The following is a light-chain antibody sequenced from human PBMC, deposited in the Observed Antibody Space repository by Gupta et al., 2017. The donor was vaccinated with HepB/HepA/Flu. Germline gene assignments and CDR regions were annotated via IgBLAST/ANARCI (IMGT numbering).Light chain of an antibody. Sequence: DIQLTQSPSFLSASVGDRVTITCRASQGISSYLAWYQQRPGKALNLLIYAASTLQSGVPSRFSGSGSGTGFSLSISSLQPEDFATYYCQQVNTYPRTFGQGTKVEIK. J-gene: IGKJ1*01. V-gene: IGKV1-9*01. CDR3: QQVNTYPRT. CDR2: AAS. CDR1: QGISSY.